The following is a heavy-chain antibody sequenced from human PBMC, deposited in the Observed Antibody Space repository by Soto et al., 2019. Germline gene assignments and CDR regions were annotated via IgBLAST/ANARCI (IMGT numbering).Heavy chain of an antibody. CDR2: ISYDGSNK. J-gene: IGHJ4*02. D-gene: IGHD3-10*01. V-gene: IGHV3-30*03. CDR3: IRWPYYGSGTLDY. CDR1: GFTFHTYG. Sequence: QVQLVESGGGVVQPGRSLRLSCAASGFTFHTYGMHWVRQAPGKGLEWVAVISYDGSNKYYADSVKGRFTIARDNSKNTLDLQMNSLRTEDTAVYFCIRWPYYGSGTLDYWGQGNLVTVSS.